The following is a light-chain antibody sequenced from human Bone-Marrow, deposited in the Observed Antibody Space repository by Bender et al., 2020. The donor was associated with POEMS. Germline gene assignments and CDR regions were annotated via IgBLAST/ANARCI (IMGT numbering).Light chain of an antibody. CDR1: SSNIGTNT. Sequence: QSVVTQPPSLSEAPRQRVTISCSGSSSNIGTNTVNWHQQLPGTAPKLLIYSNNQRPSGVPDRFSGSKSGTSGTLAISGLQSEDEALYYCSAWDDSLSGWVFGGGTKLTVL. V-gene: IGLV1-44*01. J-gene: IGLJ3*02. CDR2: SNN. CDR3: SAWDDSLSGWV.